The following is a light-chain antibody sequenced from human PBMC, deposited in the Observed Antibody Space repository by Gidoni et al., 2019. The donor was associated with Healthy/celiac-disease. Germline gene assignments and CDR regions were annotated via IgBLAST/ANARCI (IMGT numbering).Light chain of an antibody. CDR2: LGS. CDR1: QSLLHSNGYNY. J-gene: IGKJ1*01. V-gene: IGKV2-28*01. Sequence: DLVMTQSPLSLPVTPGEPASISCRSSQSLLHSNGYNYLDWYLQKPGQSPQLLIYLGSNRASGVPDRFSGSGSGTDFTLKISRVEAEDVGVYYCMQATTFGQGTKVEIK. CDR3: MQATT.